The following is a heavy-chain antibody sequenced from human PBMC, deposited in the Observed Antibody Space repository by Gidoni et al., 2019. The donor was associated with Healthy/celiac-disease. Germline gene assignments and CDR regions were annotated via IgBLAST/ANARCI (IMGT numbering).Heavy chain of an antibody. V-gene: IGHV4-30-4*01. CDR2: IYYSGST. J-gene: IGHJ5*02. D-gene: IGHD2-2*01. Sequence: QVQLQESGPGLVKPSQTLALTCTDPGGSLSGGASYWSWTRQPPGQGLEWIGYIYYSGSTYYNPSLKSRVTISVDTSKNQFSLKLSSVTAADTAVYYCARAAWRPGVPAANLKAFDWFDPWGQGTLVTVSS. CDR1: GGSLSGGASY. CDR3: ARAAWRPGVPAANLKAFDWFDP.